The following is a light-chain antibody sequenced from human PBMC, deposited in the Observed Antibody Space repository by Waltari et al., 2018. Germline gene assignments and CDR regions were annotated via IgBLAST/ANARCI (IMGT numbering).Light chain of an antibody. CDR2: GEQ. Sequence: SSGLTQDPAVSVALGQTARITCQGDNLRIYYASWYQQKPGQAPVLVFYGEQHRPSGIPDRFSGSNSGDTSSLTITGAQAEDEADYYCNSRDNSGNHLVFGAGTKLTVL. V-gene: IGLV3-19*01. CDR3: NSRDNSGNHLV. CDR1: NLRIYY. J-gene: IGLJ3*02.